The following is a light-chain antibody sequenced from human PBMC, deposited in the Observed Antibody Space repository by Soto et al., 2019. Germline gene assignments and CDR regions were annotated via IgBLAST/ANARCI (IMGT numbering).Light chain of an antibody. CDR3: MQALQTPWT. V-gene: IGKV2-28*01. CDR2: LGS. CDR1: QSLLHNNGYNY. Sequence: DIVMTQSPLSLPVTPGEPASISCRSSQSLLHNNGYNYFDWYLQKPGQSPQLLIYLGSHRASGVSDRFNGSGSGTDFTLKISRVEAQDVGVYYCMQALQTPWTFGQETKVVIK. J-gene: IGKJ1*01.